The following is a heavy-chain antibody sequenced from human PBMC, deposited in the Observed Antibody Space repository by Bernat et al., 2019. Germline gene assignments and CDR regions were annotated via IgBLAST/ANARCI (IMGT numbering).Heavy chain of an antibody. CDR1: GFTFSSYS. V-gene: IGHV3-21*05. CDR3: ARVPYYSNYGSYYMDV. Sequence: EVQLVESGGGLVKPGGSLRLSCAASGFTFSSYSMNWVRQALGKGLEWVSYISSSSSYIYYADSVKGRFTISRDNAKNSLYLQMNSLRAEDTAVYYCARVPYYSNYGSYYMDVWGKGTTVTVSS. CDR2: ISSSSSYI. D-gene: IGHD4-4*01. J-gene: IGHJ6*03.